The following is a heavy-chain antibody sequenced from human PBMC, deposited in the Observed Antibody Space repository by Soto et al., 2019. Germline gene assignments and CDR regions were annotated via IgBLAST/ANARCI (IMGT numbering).Heavy chain of an antibody. CDR1: GFTFSSYA. Sequence: GGSLRLSCAASGFTFSSYAMHWVRQAPGEGLEWVAVISYDGSNKYYADSVKGRFTISRDNSKNTLYLQMNSLRAEDTAVYYCARDGYSSSWYFNYYYGMDVWGQGTTVTVSS. J-gene: IGHJ6*02. CDR3: ARDGYSSSWYFNYYYGMDV. D-gene: IGHD6-13*01. V-gene: IGHV3-30-3*01. CDR2: ISYDGSNK.